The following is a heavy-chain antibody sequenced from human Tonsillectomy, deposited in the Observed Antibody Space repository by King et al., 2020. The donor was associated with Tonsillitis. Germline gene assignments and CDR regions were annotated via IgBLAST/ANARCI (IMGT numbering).Heavy chain of an antibody. V-gene: IGHV3-23*04. Sequence: VQLVESGGGLIQPGGSLRLSCAASAFTFSSYAMTWVRQAPGKGLEWVSTISGGGCSTYYADSVKGRFTISRDNSKNTLYLQMNSLRAGDTAVYYCAKDSGGSSQGFDCWGQGTLVTVSS. CDR2: ISGGGCST. CDR3: AKDSGGSSQGFDC. J-gene: IGHJ4*02. CDR1: AFTFSSYA. D-gene: IGHD2-15*01.